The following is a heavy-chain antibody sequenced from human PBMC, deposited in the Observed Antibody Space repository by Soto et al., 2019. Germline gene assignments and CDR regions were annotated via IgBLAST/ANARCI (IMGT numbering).Heavy chain of an antibody. CDR2: ISYDGTNR. Sequence: QVQLVESGGGVVQPGRSQRLSCAASGFTFVSFAMHWVRQAPGKGLEWVALISYDGTNRQYADSVKGRFTISRDNSKNTVYLQMNSLRDEDTAVYYRARDRYSSGWNYFDYWGQGTLVSVSS. J-gene: IGHJ4*02. CDR1: GFTFVSFA. D-gene: IGHD6-19*01. CDR3: ARDRYSSGWNYFDY. V-gene: IGHV3-30-3*01.